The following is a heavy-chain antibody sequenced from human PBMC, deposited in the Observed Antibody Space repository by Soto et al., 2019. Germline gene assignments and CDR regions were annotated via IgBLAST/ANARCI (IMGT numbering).Heavy chain of an antibody. CDR1: GGSFSGYY. D-gene: IGHD3-22*01. CDR2: INHSGST. CDR3: ARGTTYYYDSSGSAKGRSFDY. V-gene: IGHV4-34*01. Sequence: SETLSLTCAVYGGSFSGYYWSWIRQPPGKGLEWIGEINHSGSTNYNPSLKSRVTISVDTSKNQFSLKLSSVTAADTAVYYCARGTTYYYDSSGSAKGRSFDYWGQGTLVTVSS. J-gene: IGHJ4*02.